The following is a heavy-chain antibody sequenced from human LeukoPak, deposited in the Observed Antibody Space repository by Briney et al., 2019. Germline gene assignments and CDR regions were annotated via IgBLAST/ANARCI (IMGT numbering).Heavy chain of an antibody. D-gene: IGHD2-2*01. J-gene: IGHJ5*02. CDR1: GFTFSTYA. Sequence: GGSLRLSCTASGFTFSTYAISWVRQAPGKGREWVSAISGSGGSTYYEDSVKGRFTISRDNSENTLYLQMNNLRAEDTAVYYCAPDIVVVPAAPSWFDPWGQGTLVTVSS. CDR3: APDIVVVPAAPSWFDP. CDR2: ISGSGGST. V-gene: IGHV3-23*01.